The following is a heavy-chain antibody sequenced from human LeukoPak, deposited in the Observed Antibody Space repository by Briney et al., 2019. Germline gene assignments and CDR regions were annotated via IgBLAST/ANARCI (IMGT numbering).Heavy chain of an antibody. CDR2: ITDSGDTT. CDR1: GFTFSNSG. V-gene: IGHV3-23*01. CDR3: AREVAGPFDY. D-gene: IGHD6-19*01. Sequence: PGGSLRLSCAASGFTFSNSGMAWVRQTPRKGLEWVSAITDSGDTTYYADSVKGRFIISRDNSQNTLYLQMNSLRAEDTAVYYCAREVAGPFDYWGQGTLVTVSS. J-gene: IGHJ4*02.